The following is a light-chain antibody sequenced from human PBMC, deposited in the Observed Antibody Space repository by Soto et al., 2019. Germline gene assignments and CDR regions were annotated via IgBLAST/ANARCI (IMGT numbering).Light chain of an antibody. V-gene: IGKV3-20*01. CDR3: QQYGSSPTWT. Sequence: IVMTQSPTTLSVSPGKRATLSCRASQSVSSNLAWYKQKPGQAPRLLIYGASTRATGTPDRFSGSGSGTDFTHTISRLEPEDFAVYYCQQYGSSPTWTFGQGTKVDIK. CDR1: QSVSSN. J-gene: IGKJ1*01. CDR2: GAS.